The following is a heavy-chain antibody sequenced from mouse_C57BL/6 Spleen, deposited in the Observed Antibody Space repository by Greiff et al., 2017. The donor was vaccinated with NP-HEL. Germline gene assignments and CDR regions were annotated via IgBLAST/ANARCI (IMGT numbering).Heavy chain of an antibody. CDR2: INYDGSST. CDR3: ARASSNYAMDY. Sequence: EVKLMESEGGLVQPGRSMKLSCTASGFTFSDYYMAWVRQVPEKGLEWVANINYDGSSTYYLDSLKSRFIISRDNAKNILYLQMSSLKSEDTATYYCARASSNYAMDYWGQGTSVTVSS. J-gene: IGHJ4*01. CDR1: GFTFSDYY. V-gene: IGHV5-16*01.